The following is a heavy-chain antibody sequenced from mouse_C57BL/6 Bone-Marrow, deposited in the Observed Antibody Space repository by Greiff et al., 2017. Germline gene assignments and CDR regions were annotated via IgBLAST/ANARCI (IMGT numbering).Heavy chain of an antibody. D-gene: IGHD2-3*01. CDR1: GYTFTSYW. V-gene: IGHV1-52*01. J-gene: IGHJ2*01. CDR3: AGRGSRRIYEGYYFDY. Sequence: QVQLQQPGAELVRPGSSVKLSCKASGYTFTSYWMHWVKQRPIQGLEWIGNIDPSDSETHYNQKFKDKATLTVDKSSSTAYMQLSSLTSEDSAVYYCAGRGSRRIYEGYYFDYWGQGTTLTVSS. CDR2: IDPSDSET.